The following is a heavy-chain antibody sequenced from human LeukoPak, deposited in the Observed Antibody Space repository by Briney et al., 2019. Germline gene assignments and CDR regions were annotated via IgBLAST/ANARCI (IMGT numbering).Heavy chain of an antibody. CDR3: AREYGFWSGYYGY. J-gene: IGHJ4*02. Sequence: GGSLRLSCAASGFTFSSYSMNWVRQAPGKGLEWVSSITGSSRYIYYADSVKGRFTISRDNAKNSLFLQMNSLRAEDTAVYYCAREYGFWSGYYGYWGQGTLVTVSS. CDR2: ITGSSRYI. V-gene: IGHV3-21*01. CDR1: GFTFSSYS. D-gene: IGHD3-3*01.